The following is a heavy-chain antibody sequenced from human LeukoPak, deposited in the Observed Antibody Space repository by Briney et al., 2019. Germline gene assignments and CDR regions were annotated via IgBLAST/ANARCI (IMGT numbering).Heavy chain of an antibody. D-gene: IGHD5-18*01. J-gene: IGHJ4*02. CDR2: IIPIFGTA. CDR1: GGTFSSYA. V-gene: IGHV1-69*13. CDR3: ARNIQLGRNYFDY. Sequence: ASVKVSCKASGGTFSSYAISWVRQAPGQGLEWMGGIIPIFGTANYAQKFQGRVTITADESTSTAYMELGSLRSEDTAVYYCARNIQLGRNYFDYWGQGTLVTVSS.